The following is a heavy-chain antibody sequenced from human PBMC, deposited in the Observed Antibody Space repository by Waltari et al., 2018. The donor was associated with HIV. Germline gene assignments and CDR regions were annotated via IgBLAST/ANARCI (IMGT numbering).Heavy chain of an antibody. CDR2: MSRSSSSI. Sequence: EVQLVESGGGLVHPVGSLRRSWASSGFHCSNYTMHWVRQEPGKGLECVSYMSRSSSSIFYADSVKGRFNISRDNAKNSLYLQMNSLRVEDTAVYYGARDINGGWGYWGQGTLVTVAS. CDR3: ARDINGGWGY. J-gene: IGHJ4*02. D-gene: IGHD7-27*01. V-gene: IGHV3-48*01. CDR1: GFHCSNYT.